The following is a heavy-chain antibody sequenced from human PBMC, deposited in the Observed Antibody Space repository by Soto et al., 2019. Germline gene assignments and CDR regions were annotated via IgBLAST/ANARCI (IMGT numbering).Heavy chain of an antibody. D-gene: IGHD6-19*01. CDR2: ISYDGSSK. CDR3: ARTTAVAGTPEFDY. V-gene: IGHV3-30-3*01. J-gene: IGHJ4*02. CDR1: GFTFSSFS. Sequence: QVQLVDSGGGVVQPGGSLRLSCVASGFTFSSFSLHWVRQAPGKGLEWLALISYDGSSKYNADSVKGRFTISRENSNNTLYLQLSSLGPEDTAVYYCARTTAVAGTPEFDYWGQGALVTVSS.